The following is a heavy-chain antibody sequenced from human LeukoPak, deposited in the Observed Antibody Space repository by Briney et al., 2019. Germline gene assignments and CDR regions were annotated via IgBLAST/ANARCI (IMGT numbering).Heavy chain of an antibody. D-gene: IGHD1-26*01. CDR2: ISSSSSTI. Sequence: GGSLRLSCAVSGFIFSNYNMNWVRQAPGKGLEWVSYISSSSSTIYYADSVKGRFTISRDNAKNSLYLQMNSLRDEHTAVYYCARDNLLVGVTGGAFDIWGQGTMVTVSS. V-gene: IGHV3-48*02. CDR3: ARDNLLVGVTGGAFDI. CDR1: GFIFSNYN. J-gene: IGHJ3*02.